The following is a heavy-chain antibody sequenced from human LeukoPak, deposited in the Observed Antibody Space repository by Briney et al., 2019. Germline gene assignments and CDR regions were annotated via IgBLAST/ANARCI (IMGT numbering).Heavy chain of an antibody. Sequence: GGSLRLSCAASGFTFSSYWMTWIRQAPGKGLEWVANIKQDGSEKYYVDSVKGRFTISRDNAKNSLYLQMNSLRAEDRAVYYCARDTGGGYSCYDCWGQGTLVTVSS. CDR2: IKQDGSEK. CDR1: GFTFSSYW. J-gene: IGHJ4*02. CDR3: ARDTGGGYSCYDC. V-gene: IGHV3-7*01. D-gene: IGHD5-18*01.